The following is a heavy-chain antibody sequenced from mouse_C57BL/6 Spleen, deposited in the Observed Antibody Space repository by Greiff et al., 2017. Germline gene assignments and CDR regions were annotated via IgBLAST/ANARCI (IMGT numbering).Heavy chain of an antibody. Sequence: QVQLQQPGAELVMPGASVKLSCKASGYTFTSYWMHWVKQRPGQGLEWIGEIDPSDSYTNYNQKFKGKSTLTVDKSSSTAYMELRSLTSEDSAVYYCARVELDYFDYWGQGTTLTVSS. D-gene: IGHD4-1*01. J-gene: IGHJ2*01. CDR2: IDPSDSYT. CDR1: GYTFTSYW. CDR3: ARVELDYFDY. V-gene: IGHV1-69*01.